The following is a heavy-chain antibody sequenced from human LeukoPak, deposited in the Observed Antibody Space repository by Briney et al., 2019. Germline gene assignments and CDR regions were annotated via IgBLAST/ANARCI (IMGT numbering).Heavy chain of an antibody. V-gene: IGHV1-69*13. CDR3: ASPRYSSGWYYFDY. Sequence: GASVTVSCTASGGPFSSYAISWVRQAPGQGLEWMGGIIPIFGTANYAQKFQGRVTITADESTSTAYMELSSLRSEDTAVYYCASPRYSSGWYYFDYWGQGTLVTVSS. J-gene: IGHJ4*02. CDR1: GGPFSSYA. D-gene: IGHD6-19*01. CDR2: IIPIFGTA.